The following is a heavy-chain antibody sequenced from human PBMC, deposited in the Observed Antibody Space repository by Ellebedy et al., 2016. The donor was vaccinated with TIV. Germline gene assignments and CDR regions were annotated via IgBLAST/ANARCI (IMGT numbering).Heavy chain of an antibody. CDR1: GFTFSSYA. D-gene: IGHD3-10*01. Sequence: GESLKISCAASGFTFSSYAMHWVRQAPGKGLEWVSSIPSSSVDSTKYYADSVKGRFTISRDNAKNSVYLQMNSLRAEDTAVYYCARVLYYYGSGSYQQLYYYYGMDVWGQGTTVTVSS. J-gene: IGHJ6*02. CDR3: ARVLYYYGSGSYQQLYYYYGMDV. CDR2: IPSSSVDSTK. V-gene: IGHV3-48*04.